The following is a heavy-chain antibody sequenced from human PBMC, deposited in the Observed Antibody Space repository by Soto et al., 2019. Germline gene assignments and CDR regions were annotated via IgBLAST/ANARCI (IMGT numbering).Heavy chain of an antibody. Sequence: PGGSLRLSCAASGFTFSSYAMGWVRQAPGKGLEWVSAISGSGGSTYYADSVKGRFTISRDNSKNTLSLQMNSLRAEDTAVYYCAKDTLTALYFFDYWGQGTLVTVSS. CDR2: ISGSGGST. CDR3: AKDTLTALYFFDY. CDR1: GFTFSSYA. J-gene: IGHJ4*02. D-gene: IGHD4-17*01. V-gene: IGHV3-23*01.